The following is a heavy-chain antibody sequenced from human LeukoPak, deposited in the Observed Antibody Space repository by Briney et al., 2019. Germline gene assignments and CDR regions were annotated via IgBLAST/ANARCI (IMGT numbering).Heavy chain of an antibody. J-gene: IGHJ4*02. Sequence: GGSLRLSCAASGFTFSSYAMSWVRQAPGRELEWVSAISGSGGSTYYADSVKGRFTLSGDNSKNTLYLQMNSLRAEDTAVYYCAKDRGVMITYGGFSYWGQGTLVTVSS. CDR2: ISGSGGST. V-gene: IGHV3-23*01. D-gene: IGHD3-16*01. CDR1: GFTFSSYA. CDR3: AKDRGVMITYGGFSY.